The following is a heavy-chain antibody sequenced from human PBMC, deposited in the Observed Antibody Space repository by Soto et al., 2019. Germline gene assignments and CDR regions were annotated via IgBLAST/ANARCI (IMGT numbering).Heavy chain of an antibody. D-gene: IGHD3-9*01. CDR2: ISGSGGST. J-gene: IGHJ6*03. Sequence: GGSLRLSCAASGFTFSSYAMSWVRQAPGKGLEWVSAISGSGGSTYYADSVKGRFTISRDNPKNTLYLQMNSLRAEDTAVYYCAKDAPPYYDILTGYSYYYYMDVWGKGTTVTVSS. V-gene: IGHV3-23*01. CDR1: GFTFSSYA. CDR3: AKDAPPYYDILTGYSYYYYMDV.